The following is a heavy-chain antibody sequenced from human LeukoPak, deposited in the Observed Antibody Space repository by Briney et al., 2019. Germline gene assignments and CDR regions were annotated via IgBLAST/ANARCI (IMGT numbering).Heavy chain of an antibody. CDR3: ARSGMAVAATPWD. Sequence: PGGSLRLSCAVSGFTFSSSWMHWVRQAPGKGLVWVSRINSDGSGTIYADSVKGRFTISRDNVKNSLFLQLNILRAEDTAVYYCARSGMAVAATPWDWGQGTLVTVSS. CDR1: GFTFSSSW. V-gene: IGHV3-74*01. CDR2: INSDGSGT. D-gene: IGHD6-19*01. J-gene: IGHJ1*01.